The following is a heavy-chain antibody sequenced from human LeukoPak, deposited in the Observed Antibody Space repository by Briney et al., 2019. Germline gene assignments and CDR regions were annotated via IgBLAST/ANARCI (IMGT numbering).Heavy chain of an antibody. V-gene: IGHV3-48*01. D-gene: IGHD6-13*01. CDR1: GFTFSYYS. Sequence: PGGSLRLSCAASGFTFSYYSMNWVRQGPGKGLEWVSYISSSGSSIYYADSVKGRFTISRDNSKNTLYLQMNSLRAEDTAVYYCAKDRVVRAYSSSCDYWGQGTLVTVSS. J-gene: IGHJ4*02. CDR3: AKDRVVRAYSSSCDY. CDR2: ISSSGSSI.